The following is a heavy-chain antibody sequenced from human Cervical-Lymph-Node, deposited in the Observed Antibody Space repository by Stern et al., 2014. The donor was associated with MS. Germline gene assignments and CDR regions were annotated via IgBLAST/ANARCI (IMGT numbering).Heavy chain of an antibody. V-gene: IGHV3-9*01. D-gene: IGHD5-18*01. CDR2: ISCNSGSI. J-gene: IGHJ4*02. Sequence: EVQLVESGGGLVQPGRSLRLSCAASGFTFDDYAMHWVRQAPGKGLEWVSGISCNSGSIGYADSVKGRFTISRDNAKNSLYLQMNSLRAEDTALYYCAKGRGYILDYWGQGTLVTVSS. CDR3: AKGRGYILDY. CDR1: GFTFDDYA.